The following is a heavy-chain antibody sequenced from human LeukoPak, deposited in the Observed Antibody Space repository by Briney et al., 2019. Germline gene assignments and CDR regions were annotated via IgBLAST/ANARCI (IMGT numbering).Heavy chain of an antibody. CDR3: ATGATIPAGFDF. V-gene: IGHV1-24*01. Sequence: GASVKVSCKVSGHSLNEISMYWVRQPPGKGLECMGVFDPEDGETIYAQRFKGRLTLTGDTSTDTVYMDLSSLRPEDTAVYYCATGATIPAGFDFWGQGTLVTVSS. J-gene: IGHJ4*02. CDR1: GHSLNEIS. D-gene: IGHD5-24*01. CDR2: FDPEDGET.